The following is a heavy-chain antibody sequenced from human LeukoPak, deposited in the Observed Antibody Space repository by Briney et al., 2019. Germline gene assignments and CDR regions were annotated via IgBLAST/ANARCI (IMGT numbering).Heavy chain of an antibody. D-gene: IGHD6-19*01. CDR2: INPNSGGT. J-gene: IGHJ6*02. Sequence: VASVKVSCKASGYTFTGYYMHWVRQAPGQGPEWMGWINPNSGGTNYAQKFQGRVTMTRDTSISTAYMELSRLRSDDTAVYYCARERGIYSSGYGRQTYYYYGMDVWGQGTTVTVSS. V-gene: IGHV1-2*02. CDR3: ARERGIYSSGYGRQTYYYYGMDV. CDR1: GYTFTGYY.